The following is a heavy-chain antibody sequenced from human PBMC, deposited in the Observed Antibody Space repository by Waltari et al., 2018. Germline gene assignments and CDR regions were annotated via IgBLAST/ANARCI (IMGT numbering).Heavy chain of an antibody. Sequence: QVQLVQSEAEVKKPGASVKVSCKVSVDTLTEISMHVVPQPPGKGLEWMGFFDPEDGETIYAQKFEGRVSMTEDTSTDTAYMELSSLRFEDTALYYCAPSRRERADGSYFDSWGQGTLVTVSS. CDR2: FDPEDGET. V-gene: IGHV1-24*01. D-gene: IGHD1-26*01. J-gene: IGHJ4*02. CDR1: VDTLTEIS. CDR3: APSRRERADGSYFDS.